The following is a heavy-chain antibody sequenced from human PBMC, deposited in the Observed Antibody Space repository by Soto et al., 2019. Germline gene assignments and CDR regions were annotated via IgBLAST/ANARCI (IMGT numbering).Heavy chain of an antibody. CDR3: ARYKIYYYCSSGYYDAFDI. D-gene: IGHD3-22*01. CDR2: IYYSGST. J-gene: IGHJ3*02. Sequence: XETLSLTCTVSGCSISSYCWSWIRQPPGKGLEWIGYIYYSGSTNYNPSLKSRVTISVDTSKNQFSLKLSSVTAADTAVYYCARYKIYYYCSSGYYDAFDIWGQGTMVTVSS. V-gene: IGHV4-59*01. CDR1: GCSISSYC.